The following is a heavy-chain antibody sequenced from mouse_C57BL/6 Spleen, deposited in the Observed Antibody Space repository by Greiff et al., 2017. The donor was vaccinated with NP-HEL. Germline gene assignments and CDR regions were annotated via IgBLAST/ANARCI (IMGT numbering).Heavy chain of an antibody. CDR2: IRNKANGYTT. J-gene: IGHJ4*01. Sequence: EVKLVESGGGLVQPGGSLSLSCAASGFTFTDYYMSWVRQPPGKALEWLGFIRNKANGYTTEYSASVKGRFTISRDNSQSILYLQMNALRAEDSATYYCARYLGGSPYYYAMDYWGQGTSVTVSS. CDR3: ARYLGGSPYYYAMDY. D-gene: IGHD1-1*02. V-gene: IGHV7-3*01. CDR1: GFTFTDYY.